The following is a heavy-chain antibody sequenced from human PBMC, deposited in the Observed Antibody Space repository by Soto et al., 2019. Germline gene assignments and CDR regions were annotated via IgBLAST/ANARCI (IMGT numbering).Heavy chain of an antibody. CDR2: ISSSGSTI. CDR1: GFTFSSYE. V-gene: IGHV3-48*03. CDR3: ARVDGSSWYQGDY. Sequence: WGSLRLSCAASGFTFSSYEMNWVRQAPGKGVEWVSYISSSGSTIYYADSVKGRFTISRDNAKNSLYLQMNSLRAEDTAVYYCARVDGSSWYQGDYWGRRXLVTVSS. D-gene: IGHD6-13*01. J-gene: IGHJ4*02.